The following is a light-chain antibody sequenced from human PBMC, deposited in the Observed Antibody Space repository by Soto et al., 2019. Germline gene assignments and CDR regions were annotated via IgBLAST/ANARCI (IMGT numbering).Light chain of an antibody. Sequence: QSALTQPASGSGSPGQSITISCTGTSSDFGNYNLVSWYQQHPGKVPKLILFEVNKRPSGVSGRFSGSKSGNTASLTISGHQAEDEAEYYCCSFTSSNTHVFGTGTKLTVL. V-gene: IGLV2-23*02. J-gene: IGLJ1*01. CDR1: SSDFGNYNL. CDR3: CSFTSSNTHV. CDR2: EVN.